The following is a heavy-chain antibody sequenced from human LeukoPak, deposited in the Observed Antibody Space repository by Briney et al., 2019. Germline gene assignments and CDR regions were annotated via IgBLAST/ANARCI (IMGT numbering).Heavy chain of an antibody. Sequence: SGTLSLTCAVSGGSISSQNWWTWVRQPPGKGPEWIGEIFHTETTNYNPSLKSRVTISLDRSKNQFSLKLSSVTAADTAIYYCARHVYPYENSPEGERAFDIWGQGTMVTVSS. CDR1: GGSISSQNW. D-gene: IGHD3-22*01. CDR3: ARHVYPYENSPEGERAFDI. V-gene: IGHV4-4*02. J-gene: IGHJ3*02. CDR2: IFHTETT.